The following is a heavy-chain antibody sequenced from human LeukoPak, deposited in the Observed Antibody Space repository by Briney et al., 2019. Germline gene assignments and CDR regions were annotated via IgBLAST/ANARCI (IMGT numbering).Heavy chain of an antibody. J-gene: IGHJ6*03. Sequence: GESLRLSCAASGFTFSNAWMSWVRQAPGKGLEWVGRIKSKTDGGTTDYAAPVKGRFTISRDDSKNTLYLQMNSLKTEDTAVYYCTTMYHGSGSYGAFTDYYYYYMDVWGKGTTVTISS. D-gene: IGHD3-10*01. V-gene: IGHV3-15*01. CDR1: GFTFSNAW. CDR3: TTMYHGSGSYGAFTDYYYYYMDV. CDR2: IKSKTDGGTT.